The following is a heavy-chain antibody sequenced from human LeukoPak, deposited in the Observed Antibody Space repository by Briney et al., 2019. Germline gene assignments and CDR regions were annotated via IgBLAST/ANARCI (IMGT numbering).Heavy chain of an antibody. CDR3: ARDLLVGATPDAFDI. D-gene: IGHD1-26*01. CDR2: ISSSGSTI. Sequence: GGSLRLSCAASGFTFSDYYMSWIRQAPGKGLEWVSYISSSGSTIYYADSVKGRFTISRDNAKNSLYLQMNSLRAEDTAVYYCARDLLVGATPDAFDIWGQGTMVTVSS. CDR1: GFTFSDYY. V-gene: IGHV3-11*01. J-gene: IGHJ3*02.